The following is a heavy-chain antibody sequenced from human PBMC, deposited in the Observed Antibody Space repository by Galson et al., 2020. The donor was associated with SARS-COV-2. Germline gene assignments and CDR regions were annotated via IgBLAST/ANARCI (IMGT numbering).Heavy chain of an antibody. CDR3: SRYSGRLDY. V-gene: IGHV3-49*03. Sequence: GGSLRLSCTASGFTFGAYAMSWFRQAPGKGLEWIGFIRSKTYGETTEYAASVKGRFTISRDDSESIAYLHMNSLKSEDTAVYYCSRYSGRLDYWGQGTLVTVSS. D-gene: IGHD1-26*01. CDR2: IRSKTYGETT. CDR1: GFTFGAYA. J-gene: IGHJ4*02.